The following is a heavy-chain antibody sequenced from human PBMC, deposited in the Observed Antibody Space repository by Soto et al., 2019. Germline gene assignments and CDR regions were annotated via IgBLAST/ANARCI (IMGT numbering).Heavy chain of an antibody. CDR3: ARGTARYYYYGMDF. Sequence: PSETLSLTCAVYGGSFSGYYWSWIRQPPGKGLEWIGEINHSGSTNYNPSLKSRVTISVDTSKNQFSLKLSSVTAADTAVYYCARGTARYYYYGMDFWGQGTTVTVAS. J-gene: IGHJ6*02. V-gene: IGHV4-34*01. CDR1: GGSFSGYY. CDR2: INHSGST.